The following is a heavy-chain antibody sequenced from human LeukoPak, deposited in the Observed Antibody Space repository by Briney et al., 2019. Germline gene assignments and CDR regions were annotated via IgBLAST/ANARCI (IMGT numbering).Heavy chain of an antibody. Sequence: GGSLRLSCAASGFTFSSYEMNWVRQAPRKGLEWVSYISRSGSTTYYAASVKGRFTISRDKAKNSLYLQMNSLRAEDTAVYYCARDRYYGSGTYDYWGQGTLVTVSS. V-gene: IGHV3-48*03. J-gene: IGHJ4*02. CDR1: GFTFSSYE. CDR2: ISRSGSTT. CDR3: ARDRYYGSGTYDY. D-gene: IGHD3-10*01.